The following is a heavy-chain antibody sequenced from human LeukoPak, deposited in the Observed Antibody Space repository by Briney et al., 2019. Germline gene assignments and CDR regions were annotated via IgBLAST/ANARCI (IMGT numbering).Heavy chain of an antibody. CDR3: AKDSSVPYGITE. D-gene: IGHD4-17*01. J-gene: IGHJ4*02. V-gene: IGHV3-23*01. CDR2: ISPSDGNT. CDR1: GFTFSKYA. Sequence: PGGSLRLFCAASGFTFSKYAMSWVRQAPGKGLEWVSAISPSDGNTFYADSVKGRFTISRDNSKNTLSLQMNSLRAEDTALYYCAKDSSVPYGITEWGQGTLVTVSS.